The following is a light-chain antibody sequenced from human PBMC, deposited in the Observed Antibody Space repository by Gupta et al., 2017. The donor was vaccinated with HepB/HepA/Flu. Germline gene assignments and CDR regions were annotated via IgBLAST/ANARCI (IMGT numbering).Light chain of an antibody. CDR2: WAS. V-gene: IGKV4-1*01. Sequence: DIVMTQSPDSLTVSLGERATINCKSSQSLLYSSNNKNYLTWYQQKPGQPPKLLIYWASTRESGVPDRFSGSGSGTDFTLTISSLQAEEVAVLYCQQSYSTPWTFGQGTKVEIK. J-gene: IGKJ1*01. CDR3: QQSYSTPWT. CDR1: QSLLYSSNNKNY.